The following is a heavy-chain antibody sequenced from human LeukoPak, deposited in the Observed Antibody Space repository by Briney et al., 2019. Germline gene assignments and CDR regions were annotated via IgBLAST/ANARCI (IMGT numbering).Heavy chain of an antibody. CDR3: ARDRIYYYYNAMDV. V-gene: IGHV3-30-3*01. D-gene: IGHD2-21*01. J-gene: IGHJ6*02. CDR1: GFTFSHYT. Sequence: PGGSLRLSCAASGFTFSHYTIHWVRQAPGKGLQWVTAISYDGTNKYYVDSAKGRFTISRDNSKNTVFLEMNSLRPEDTAIYYCARDRIYYYYNAMDVWGQGTTVTVSS. CDR2: ISYDGTNK.